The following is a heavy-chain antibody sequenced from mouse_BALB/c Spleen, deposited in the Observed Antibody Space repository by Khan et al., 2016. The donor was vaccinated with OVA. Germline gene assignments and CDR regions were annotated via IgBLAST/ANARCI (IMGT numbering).Heavy chain of an antibody. V-gene: IGHV2-6-4*01. Sequence: QVQLKESGPGLVAPSQSLSITCTVSGFFFSRYNIHWVRQPPGKGLEWLGMIWGGGGTDYNSTIISRLSISTDNSKCQVFLKLNSRQTADTAMYYCARTYYRYDGYYAMDYGGQGTAGTVSS. D-gene: IGHD2-14*01. J-gene: IGHJ4*01. CDR3: ARTYYRYDGYYAMDY. CDR2: IWGGGGT. CDR1: GFFFSRYN.